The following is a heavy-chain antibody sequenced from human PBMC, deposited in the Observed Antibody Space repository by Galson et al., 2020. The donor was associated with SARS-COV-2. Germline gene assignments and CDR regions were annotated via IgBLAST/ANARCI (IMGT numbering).Heavy chain of an antibody. D-gene: IGHD3-3*01. J-gene: IGHJ4*02. CDR2: VYSSGGT. CDR1: GGSVSSGSYF. Sequence: SETLYLTCTVSGGSVSSGSYFRRWIRQPPGKGLEYIGYVYSSGGTNYNPSLKSRVTMSVDTPKNQVSLKLNSVTAADTAVYYCARGSVFGVVIIDYWGQGALVTVAS. CDR3: ARGSVFGVVIIDY. V-gene: IGHV4-61*01.